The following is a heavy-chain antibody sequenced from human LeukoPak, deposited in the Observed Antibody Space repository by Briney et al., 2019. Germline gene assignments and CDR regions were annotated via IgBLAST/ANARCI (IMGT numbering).Heavy chain of an antibody. CDR1: GYTFTAYY. CDR2: INPNSGVT. CDR3: ARDGGGGRDTAMVRETYYYYYMDV. Sequence: ASVKVSCKASGYTFTAYYIHWVRQAPGQGLEWMGWINPNSGVTNYAQKFQGRVTMTRDTPINTAYMELSWPRSDDTAVYYCARDGGGGRDTAMVRETYYYYYMDVWGKGTTVTVSS. V-gene: IGHV1-2*02. J-gene: IGHJ6*03. D-gene: IGHD5-18*01.